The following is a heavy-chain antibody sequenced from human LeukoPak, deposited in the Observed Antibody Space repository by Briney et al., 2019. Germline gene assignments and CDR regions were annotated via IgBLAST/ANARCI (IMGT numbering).Heavy chain of an antibody. CDR3: ARDGSGYYDTSGYRN. J-gene: IGHJ4*02. Sequence: SETLSLTCTVSGGSISSGSYYWSWIRQPAGKGLEWIGRIYTSGSTNHNPSLESRVTISLDTSKNQFSLKLSSVTAADTAVYYCARDGSGYYDTSGYRNWGQGTLVTVSS. CDR1: GGSISSGSYY. V-gene: IGHV4-61*02. D-gene: IGHD3-22*01. CDR2: IYTSGST.